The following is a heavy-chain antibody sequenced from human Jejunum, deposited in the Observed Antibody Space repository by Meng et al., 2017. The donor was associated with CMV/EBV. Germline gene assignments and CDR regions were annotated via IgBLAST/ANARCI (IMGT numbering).Heavy chain of an antibody. Sequence: AASGFTFITYAMSWVRQAPGKGLEWVSGISDSGGRTYYADSVKGRFSISRDNSKNTLYLQINSLRPEDTAICYCAKERPVGGGFDYWGQGTLVTVSS. CDR1: GFTFITYA. V-gene: IGHV3-23*01. CDR2: ISDSGGRT. CDR3: AKERPVGGGFDY. D-gene: IGHD1-26*01. J-gene: IGHJ4*02.